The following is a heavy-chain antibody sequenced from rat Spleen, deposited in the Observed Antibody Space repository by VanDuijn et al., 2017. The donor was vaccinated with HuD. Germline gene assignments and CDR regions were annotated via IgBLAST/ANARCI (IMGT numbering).Heavy chain of an antibody. V-gene: IGHV5-29*01. CDR3: VREGGGLS. Sequence: EVQLVESDGGLVQPGRSLKLSCAASGFTFSNYGMAWVRQSPTKGLEWVATISSDGGRNFYRDSVKGRFTISRDIAKSILFLEMDSLRSEDTATYYCVREGGGLSWGQGVMVTVSS. J-gene: IGHJ2*01. CDR1: GFTFSNYG. CDR2: ISSDGGRN. D-gene: IGHD1-11*01.